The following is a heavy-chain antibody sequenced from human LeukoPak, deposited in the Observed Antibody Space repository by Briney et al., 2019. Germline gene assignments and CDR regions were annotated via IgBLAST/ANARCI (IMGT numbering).Heavy chain of an antibody. V-gene: IGHV4-39*07. CDR3: ARDLVGATDFDY. Sequence: SETLSLTCTVSGGSISSSSYYWGWIRQPPGKGLEWIGSIHYSGSTYYNPSLKSRVTISVDTSKNQFSLKLSSVTAADTAVYYCARDLVGATDFDYWGQGTLVTVSS. CDR1: GGSISSSSYY. CDR2: IHYSGST. J-gene: IGHJ4*02. D-gene: IGHD1-26*01.